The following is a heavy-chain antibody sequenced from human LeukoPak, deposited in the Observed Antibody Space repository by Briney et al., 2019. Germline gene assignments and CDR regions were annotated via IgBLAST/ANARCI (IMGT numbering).Heavy chain of an antibody. Sequence: SETLSLTCTVSGGPISSYYWSWIRQPPGKGLEWIGYIYYSGSTNYNPSLKSRVTISVDTSKNQFSLKLSSVTAADTAVYYCARDRIAAAGGYWYFDLWGRGTLVTVSS. CDR2: IYYSGST. CDR1: GGPISSYY. V-gene: IGHV4-59*01. D-gene: IGHD6-13*01. CDR3: ARDRIAAAGGYWYFDL. J-gene: IGHJ2*01.